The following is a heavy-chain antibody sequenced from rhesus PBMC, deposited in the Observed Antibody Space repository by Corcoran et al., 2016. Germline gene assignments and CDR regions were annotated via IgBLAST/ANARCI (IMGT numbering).Heavy chain of an antibody. Sequence: QLQLQESGPGLVKPSETLSLPCAVSGGSISSNYWSWIRQPPGQGLEWLGRISGSGGSTDYNPSLKSRVTIATETSKNQFSLKLSSVTAADTAVYYCARDSSEYCSGIYCYGPDYWGQGVLVTVSS. V-gene: IGHV4-173*01. CDR3: ARDSSEYCSGIYCYGPDY. CDR2: ISGSGGST. CDR1: GGSISSNY. J-gene: IGHJ4*01. D-gene: IGHD2-27*01.